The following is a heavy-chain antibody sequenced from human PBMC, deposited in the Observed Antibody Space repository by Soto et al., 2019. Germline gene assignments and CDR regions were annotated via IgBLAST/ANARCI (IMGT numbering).Heavy chain of an antibody. D-gene: IGHD3-16*01. Sequence: SGPTLVNPTQTLTLTCTFSGFSLSTRAVGVGWIRQPPGKALEWLALIYWNDDKRYSPSLNNRLTITKDTSKNHVVLTMTNIDPVDTATYYCAHRHDLRSFDIWGQGTMVTVSS. J-gene: IGHJ3*02. V-gene: IGHV2-5*01. CDR1: GFSLSTRAVG. CDR3: AHRHDLRSFDI. CDR2: IYWNDDK.